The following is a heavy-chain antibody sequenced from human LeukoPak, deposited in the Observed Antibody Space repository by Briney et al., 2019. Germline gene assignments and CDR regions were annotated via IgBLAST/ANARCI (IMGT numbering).Heavy chain of an antibody. D-gene: IGHD1-26*01. CDR3: AKGSRETYYYYYYMDV. CDR2: ISGSGRST. Sequence: GGSLRLSCAASGFTFSSYAMSWVRQAPGKGLEWVSAISGSGRSTYYADSVKGRFTISRDNSKNTLYLQMNSLRAEDTAVYYCAKGSRETYYYYYYMDVWGKGTTVTVSS. J-gene: IGHJ6*03. V-gene: IGHV3-23*01. CDR1: GFTFSSYA.